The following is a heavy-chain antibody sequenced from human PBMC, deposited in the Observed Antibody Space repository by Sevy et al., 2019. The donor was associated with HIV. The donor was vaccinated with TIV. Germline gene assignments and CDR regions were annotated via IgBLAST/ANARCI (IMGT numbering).Heavy chain of an antibody. Sequence: ASVKVSCKASGGTFSGYAISWVRQAPGQGLEWMGGIIPIFGTANYAQKFQGRVTITADKSTSTAYMELSSLRSEDTAVYYSAIGAVEMATITLDYWGQGTLVTVSS. J-gene: IGHJ4*02. V-gene: IGHV1-69*06. CDR1: GGTFSGYA. D-gene: IGHD5-12*01. CDR3: AIGAVEMATITLDY. CDR2: IIPIFGTA.